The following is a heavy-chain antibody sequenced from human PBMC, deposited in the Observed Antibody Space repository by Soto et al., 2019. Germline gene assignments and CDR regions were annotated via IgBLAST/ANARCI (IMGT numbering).Heavy chain of an antibody. D-gene: IGHD3-22*01. V-gene: IGHV3-48*03. J-gene: IGHJ4*02. CDR3: ARDQIVVAPFDY. Sequence: GGSLRLSCAASGFTFSSYEMNWARQAPGKGLEWVSYISSSGSTIYYADSVKGRFTISRDNAKNSLYLQMNSLRAEDTAVYYCARDQIVVAPFDYWGQGTLVTVSS. CDR2: ISSSGSTI. CDR1: GFTFSSYE.